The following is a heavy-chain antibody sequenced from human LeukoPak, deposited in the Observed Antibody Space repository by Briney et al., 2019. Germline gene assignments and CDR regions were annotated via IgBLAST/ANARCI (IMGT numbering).Heavy chain of an antibody. J-gene: IGHJ5*02. V-gene: IGHV4-34*01. CDR3: ARAGRSDYYDSSGYYSNWFDP. Sequence: SETLSLTCAVYGGSFSGYYWSWIRQPPGKGLEWIGEINHSGSTNYNPSLKSRVTISVDTSKNQFSLKLSSVTVADTAVYYCARAGRSDYYDSSGYYSNWFDPWGQGTLVTVSS. CDR2: INHSGST. CDR1: GGSFSGYY. D-gene: IGHD3-22*01.